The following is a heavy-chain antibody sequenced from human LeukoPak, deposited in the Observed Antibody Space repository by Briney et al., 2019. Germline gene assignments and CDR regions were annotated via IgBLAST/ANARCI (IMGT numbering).Heavy chain of an antibody. Sequence: SETLSLTCTVSGGSLSSYYWSWLRPPRGKGREWIGNIYYSGSTNYNPSIKSRVTISVDTSKNQFSLKLSSVTAADTAVYYCTRGSIAYYYMDVWGKGTTVTISS. CDR2: IYYSGST. J-gene: IGHJ6*03. D-gene: IGHD3-22*01. CDR1: GGSLSSYY. CDR3: TRGSIAYYYMDV. V-gene: IGHV4-59*01.